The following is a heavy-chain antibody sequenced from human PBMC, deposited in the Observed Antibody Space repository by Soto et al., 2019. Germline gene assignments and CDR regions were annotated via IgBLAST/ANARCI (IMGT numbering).Heavy chain of an antibody. J-gene: IGHJ3*02. CDR3: ARHDDLDAFDI. V-gene: IGHV4-39*01. CDR2: IYYSGST. CDR1: GGSISSSSYY. Sequence: QLQLQESGPGLVKPSETLSLTCTVSGGSISSSSYYWGWIRQPPGKGLEWIGSIYYSGSTYYNPSLKSRVTISVDTSKNQFSLKLSSVTAADTAVYYCARHDDLDAFDIWGQGTMVTVSS.